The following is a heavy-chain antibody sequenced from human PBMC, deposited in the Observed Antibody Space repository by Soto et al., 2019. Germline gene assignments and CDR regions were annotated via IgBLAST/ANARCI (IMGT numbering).Heavy chain of an antibody. Sequence: SETLSLTCTVSGGSISSGDYYWSWIRQPPGKGLEWIGYIYYSGSTYYNPSLKSRVTISVDTSKNQFSLKLSSVTAADTAVYYCASRRGYSGYDRAFDYWGQGTMVTVSS. CDR3: ASRRGYSGYDRAFDY. V-gene: IGHV4-30-4*01. CDR2: IYYSGST. D-gene: IGHD5-12*01. J-gene: IGHJ4*02. CDR1: GGSISSGDYY.